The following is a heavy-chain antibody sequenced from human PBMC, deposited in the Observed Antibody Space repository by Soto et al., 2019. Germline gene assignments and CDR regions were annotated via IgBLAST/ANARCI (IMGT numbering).Heavy chain of an antibody. J-gene: IGHJ6*02. Sequence: QVRLVQSGAEVKKPGASVKVSCKASGYIFTTYGISWVRQAPGQGLEWMGWISAYNGHTNYAQNLQGRVTMTTDTSTTTAYMELRSLRSDDSAVYYCARGGLYCSGGSCYVYSNAMDVWGQGTTVTVSS. CDR2: ISAYNGHT. V-gene: IGHV1-18*01. CDR1: GYIFTTYG. D-gene: IGHD2-15*01. CDR3: ARGGLYCSGGSCYVYSNAMDV.